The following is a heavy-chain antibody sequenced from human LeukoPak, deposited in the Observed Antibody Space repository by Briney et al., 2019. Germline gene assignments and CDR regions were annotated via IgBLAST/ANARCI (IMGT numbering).Heavy chain of an antibody. CDR2: IYTSGST. CDR3: ARDRRYYDSSGYWYFDY. V-gene: IGHV4-61*02. Sequence: PSQTLSLTCTVSGGSISSGSYYWSWIRQPAGKGLEWIGRIYTSGSTNYNPSLKSRVTISVDTSKNQFSLKLSSVTAADTAVYYCARDRRYYDSSGYWYFDYWGQGTLVTVSS. CDR1: GGSISSGSYY. J-gene: IGHJ4*02. D-gene: IGHD3-22*01.